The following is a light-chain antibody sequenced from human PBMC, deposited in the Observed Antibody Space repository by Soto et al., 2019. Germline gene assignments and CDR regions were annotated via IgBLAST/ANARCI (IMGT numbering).Light chain of an antibody. J-gene: IGKJ5*01. Sequence: DIQMTQSPSSLSASVGDRFTISCQASQNINNYLNWYQQKPGRAPKLLIYDASNLEAGVPSRFRGSGSGTDFTFTISRLQPEDIATYYCQQYENLPTFGQGTRLEI. V-gene: IGKV1-33*01. CDR2: DAS. CDR3: QQYENLPT. CDR1: QNINNY.